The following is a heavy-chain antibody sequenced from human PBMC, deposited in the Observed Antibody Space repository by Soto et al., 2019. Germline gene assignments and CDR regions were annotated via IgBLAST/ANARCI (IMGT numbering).Heavy chain of an antibody. J-gene: IGHJ4*02. CDR2: INPNNDDT. CDR3: ARGPRSNDY. V-gene: IGHV1-2*02. Sequence: AASVKVSCKSSGYTFTGYYIHWVRQAPGQGLEWMGWINPNNDDTNYAQNFQGRVTMTRDTSITTAYMELSRLTYDDTAVYFCARGPRSNDYWGPGTLVTVSS. CDR1: GYTFTGYY.